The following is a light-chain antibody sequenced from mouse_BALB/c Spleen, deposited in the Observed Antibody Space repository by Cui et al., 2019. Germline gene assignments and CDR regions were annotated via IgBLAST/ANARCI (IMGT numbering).Light chain of an antibody. V-gene: IGKV5-39*01. CDR3: QNGHSLYT. CDR1: QSISDY. Sequence: DIVMTQSPATLSVTPGDRVSLSCRASQSISDYLNWNKQKSEESTRILIKYATQSSSGIPSRFSGSGSGSDFTRSINSVEPEDVGVYYCQNGHSLYTFGGGTKLEIK. CDR2: YAT. J-gene: IGKJ2*01.